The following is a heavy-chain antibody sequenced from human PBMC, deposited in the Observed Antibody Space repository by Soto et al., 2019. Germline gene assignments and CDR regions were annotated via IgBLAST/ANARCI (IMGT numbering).Heavy chain of an antibody. Sequence: AAVKVSCKASGYTFTSYAMHWVRQAPGQRLEWMGWINAGNGNTKYSQKFQGRVTITRDTSASTAYMELSSLRSEDTAVYYCARPQNYGDFDYWGQGTLVTVSS. J-gene: IGHJ4*02. CDR3: ARPQNYGDFDY. CDR2: INAGNGNT. V-gene: IGHV1-3*01. D-gene: IGHD4-17*01. CDR1: GYTFTSYA.